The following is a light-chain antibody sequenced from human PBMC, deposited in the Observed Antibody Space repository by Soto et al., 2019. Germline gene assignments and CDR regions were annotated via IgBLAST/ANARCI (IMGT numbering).Light chain of an antibody. CDR2: GAS. CDR1: QSVTTQ. V-gene: IGKV3-20*01. Sequence: IVFTQSPGTLFFFPGERATLSFRASQSVTTQLAWYQQKPGQAPRLIIHGASSRATGVPDRITGSGSGTDFTLSISRLEPEDFAVYYCQQYGGSTRTFGQGTKVDNK. CDR3: QQYGGSTRT. J-gene: IGKJ1*01.